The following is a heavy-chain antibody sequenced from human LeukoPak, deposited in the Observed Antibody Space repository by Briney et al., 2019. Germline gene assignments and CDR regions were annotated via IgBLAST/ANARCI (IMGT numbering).Heavy chain of an antibody. CDR1: GYTFTTYD. Sequence: ASLKVSCKASGYTFTTYDINWVRQATGQGLEWMGWMNPNSGNTGYAQKFQGRVTITGNTSISTAYMELSSLRSEDTAVYYCARGVRGYYATSGYFLLNYWGQGTLVTVSS. V-gene: IGHV1-8*03. CDR3: ARGVRGYYATSGYFLLNY. D-gene: IGHD3-22*01. CDR2: MNPNSGNT. J-gene: IGHJ4*02.